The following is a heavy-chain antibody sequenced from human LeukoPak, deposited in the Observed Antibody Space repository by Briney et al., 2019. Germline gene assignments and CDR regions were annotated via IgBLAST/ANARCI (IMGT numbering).Heavy chain of an antibody. D-gene: IGHD3-9*01. J-gene: IGHJ4*02. CDR2: ISSSGSTI. CDR3: ARVLDWSIPADYFDY. CDR1: GFTFSDYY. V-gene: IGHV3-11*01. Sequence: GGSLRLSCAASGFTFSDYYMSWIRQAPGKGLEWVSYISSSGSTIYYADSVKGRFTISRDNAKNSLYLQMNSLRAEDTAVYNCARVLDWSIPADYFDYWGQGTLVTVSS.